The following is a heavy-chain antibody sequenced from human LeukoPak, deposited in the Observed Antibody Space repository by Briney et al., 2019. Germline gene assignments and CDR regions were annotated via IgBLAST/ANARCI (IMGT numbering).Heavy chain of an antibody. CDR2: IYYSGST. J-gene: IGHJ3*02. Sequence: SETLSLTCTVSGGSISSSSYYWSWIRQPPGKGLEWIGSIYYSGSTYYNPSLKSRVTISVDTSKNQFSLKLSSVTAADTAVYYCASALSGSYGAFDIWGQGTMVTVSS. CDR3: ASALSGSYGAFDI. D-gene: IGHD1-26*01. V-gene: IGHV4-39*01. CDR1: GGSISSSSYY.